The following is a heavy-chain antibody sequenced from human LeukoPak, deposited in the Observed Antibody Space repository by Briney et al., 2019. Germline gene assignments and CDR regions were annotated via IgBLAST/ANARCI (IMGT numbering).Heavy chain of an antibody. J-gene: IGHJ4*02. D-gene: IGHD3-3*02. CDR2: IIPFLGTT. CDR3: ASREPTRALIL. V-gene: IGHV1-69*11. CDR1: GGVFTTYA. Sequence: WASVKVSCKASGGVFTTYAISWVRQAPGQGLEWMGSIIPFLGTTNYAQKFQGRVTITADEPTRTAYMELTYVRSDDTAVYYCASREPTRALILWGQGTLVTVSS.